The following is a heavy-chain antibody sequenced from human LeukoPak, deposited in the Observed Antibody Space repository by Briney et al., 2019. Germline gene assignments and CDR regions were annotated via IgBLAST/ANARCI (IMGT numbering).Heavy chain of an antibody. V-gene: IGHV3-23*01. CDR1: GFTFSSYG. J-gene: IGHJ6*04. D-gene: IGHD3-10*02. CDR3: AELGITMIGGV. Sequence: GGSLRLSCAASGFTFSSYGMSWVRQAPGKGLEWVSAISGSGGTIYYADSVKGRFTISRDNAKNSLYLQMNSLRAEDTAVYYCAELGITMIGGVWGKGTTVTISS. CDR2: ISGSGGTI.